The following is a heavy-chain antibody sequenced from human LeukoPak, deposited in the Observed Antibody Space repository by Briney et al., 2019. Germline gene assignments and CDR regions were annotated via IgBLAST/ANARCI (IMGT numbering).Heavy chain of an antibody. CDR2: ISGSGGST. CDR3: AKDLVRGYSGYTSFDY. D-gene: IGHD5-12*01. J-gene: IGHJ4*02. V-gene: IGHV3-23*01. Sequence: GGSLRLSCAASGFTFSSYAMSWVRQAPGKGLEGVSAISGSGGSTYYADSVKGRFTISRDNSKNTLYLQMNSLRAEDTAVYYCAKDLVRGYSGYTSFDYWGQGTLVTVSS. CDR1: GFTFSSYA.